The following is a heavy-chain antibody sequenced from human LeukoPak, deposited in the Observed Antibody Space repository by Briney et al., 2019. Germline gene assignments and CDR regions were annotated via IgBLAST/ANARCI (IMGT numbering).Heavy chain of an antibody. V-gene: IGHV4-30-4*01. J-gene: IGHJ1*01. Sequence: PSQTLSLTCTVSGDSINSGDYYWSWIRQPPGKGLEWIGYIYYGGSTYYNPSLKSRVTISVDTSKNQFSLKLTSVTAADTAVYYCARRTTGSGPFQHWGQGTLVTVSS. D-gene: IGHD3-10*01. CDR3: ARRTTGSGPFQH. CDR2: IYYGGST. CDR1: GDSINSGDYY.